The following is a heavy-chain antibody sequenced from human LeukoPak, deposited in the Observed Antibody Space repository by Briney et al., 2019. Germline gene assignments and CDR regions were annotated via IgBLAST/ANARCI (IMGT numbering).Heavy chain of an antibody. CDR2: MFYSGST. D-gene: IGHD5-18*01. CDR3: ARGPRGLNYGPPHWFDP. Sequence: PSETLSLTCSVSGGSVSSSSYYWVWIRQPPGKGLEWIASMFYSGSTYYNPSLQSRVTISVDMSKSQFSLKVNSVTAADTAVYYCARGPRGLNYGPPHWFDPWGQGILVTVSS. V-gene: IGHV4-39*07. J-gene: IGHJ5*02. CDR1: GGSVSSSSYY.